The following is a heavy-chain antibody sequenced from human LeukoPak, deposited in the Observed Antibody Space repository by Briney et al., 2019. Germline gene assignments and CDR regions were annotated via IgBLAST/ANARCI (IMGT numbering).Heavy chain of an antibody. J-gene: IGHJ4*02. Sequence: GGSLRLSCAASGFTFSSYAMSWVRQAPGKGLEWVSVIYSGGSTYYADSVKGRFTISRDNSKNTLYLQMNSLRAEDTAVYYCARCSYSGGSCPDYWGQGTLVTVSS. V-gene: IGHV3-53*01. CDR3: ARCSYSGGSCPDY. CDR1: GFTFSSYA. D-gene: IGHD2-15*01. CDR2: IYSGGST.